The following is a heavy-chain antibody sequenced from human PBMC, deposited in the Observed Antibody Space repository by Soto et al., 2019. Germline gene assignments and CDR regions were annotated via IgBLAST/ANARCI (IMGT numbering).Heavy chain of an antibody. D-gene: IGHD4-17*01. J-gene: IGHJ1*01. Sequence: EVQLLESGGDLVQPGGSWRLSCHPPGLTLSTYAMNWVGKPQGRGRKWASAITGNGGSTYYPDSVKGRFTISRDNSKNTLYLQMNSLRAEDTAVDYCANYYGDYAGGEFFQHWGQGTLVTVSS. V-gene: IGHV3-23*01. CDR2: ITGNGGST. CDR3: ANYYGDYAGGEFFQH. CDR1: GLTLSTYA.